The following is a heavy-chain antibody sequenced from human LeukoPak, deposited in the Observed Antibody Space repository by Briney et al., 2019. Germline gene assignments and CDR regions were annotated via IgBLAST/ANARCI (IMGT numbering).Heavy chain of an antibody. D-gene: IGHD4-17*01. V-gene: IGHV1-24*01. CDR1: GYTLTELS. Sequence: GASVKVSCKVSGYTLTELSMHWVRQAPGKGLEWMRGFDPEDGETIYAQKFQGRVTMTEDTSTDTAYMELSSLRSEDTAVYYCATGVWVTVRPFDYWGQGTLVTVSS. CDR2: FDPEDGET. CDR3: ATGVWVTVRPFDY. J-gene: IGHJ4*02.